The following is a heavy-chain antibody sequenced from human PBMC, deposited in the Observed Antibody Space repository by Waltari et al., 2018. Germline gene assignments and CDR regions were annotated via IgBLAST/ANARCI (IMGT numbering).Heavy chain of an antibody. CDR3: ARDRIHYYGSADV. CDR2: IWYDGSNK. D-gene: IGHD3-10*01. V-gene: IGHV3-33*01. J-gene: IGHJ6*04. Sequence: QVQLVESGGGVVQPGRSLRLSCAASGFTFSSYGMHWVRRAPGKGLEWVAVIWYDGSNKYYADSVKGRFTISRDNSKNTLYLQMNSLRAEDTAVYYCARDRIHYYGSADVWGKGTTVTVSS. CDR1: GFTFSSYG.